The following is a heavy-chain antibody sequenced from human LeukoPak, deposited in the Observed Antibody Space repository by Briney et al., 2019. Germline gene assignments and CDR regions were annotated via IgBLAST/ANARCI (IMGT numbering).Heavy chain of an antibody. D-gene: IGHD3-10*01. J-gene: IGHJ3*02. Sequence: PGGSLRLSCAASGFTFTSYSMNWVRQAPGKGLQWVSSISSSRSYIYYPDSVKGRFTISRDNAKNSLYLQMNSLRGEDTAVYYCARGDGATNPDAFDIWGQGTMVTVSS. CDR3: ARGDGATNPDAFDI. V-gene: IGHV3-21*01. CDR2: ISSSRSYI. CDR1: GFTFTSYS.